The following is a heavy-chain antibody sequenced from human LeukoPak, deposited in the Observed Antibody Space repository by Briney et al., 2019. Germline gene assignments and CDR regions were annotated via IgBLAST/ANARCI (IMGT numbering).Heavy chain of an antibody. CDR3: AKESTYSGSYFRSIRYYYYGMDV. V-gene: IGHV1-18*01. J-gene: IGHJ6*02. CDR2: ISAYNGHT. D-gene: IGHD1-26*01. CDR1: GYTFTSYI. Sequence: ASVKVSCKASGYTFTSYIINWVRQAPGQGLEWMGWISAYNGHTNYAQKLQGRVTMTTDTSTNTAYMELRSLRAEDTAVYYCAKESTYSGSYFRSIRYYYYGMDVWGQGTTVTVSS.